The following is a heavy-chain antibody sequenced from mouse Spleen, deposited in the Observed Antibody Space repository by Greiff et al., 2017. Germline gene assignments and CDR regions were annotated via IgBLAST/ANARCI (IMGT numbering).Heavy chain of an antibody. V-gene: IGHV2-2*01. J-gene: IGHJ4*01. CDR2: IWSGGST. CDR1: GFSLTSYG. CDR3: AGYRTDAMDY. Sequence: VKLMESGPGLVQPSQSLSITCTVSGFSLTSYGVHWVRQSPGTGLEWLGVIWSGGSTDYNAAFISRLSISKDNSKSQVFFKMNSLQADDTAIYYCAGYRTDAMDYWGQGTSVTVSS. D-gene: IGHD1-2*01.